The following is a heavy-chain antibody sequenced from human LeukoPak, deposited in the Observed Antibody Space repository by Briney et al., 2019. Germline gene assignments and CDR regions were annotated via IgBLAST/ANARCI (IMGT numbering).Heavy chain of an antibody. Sequence: GESLKISCKGSGYSFTSYWIGRVRQMPGKGLEWMGIIYPGDSDTRYSPSFQGQVTISADKSIGTAYLQWSSLKASDTAMYYCARQWYSSGWYDMDYWGQGTLVTVSS. CDR2: IYPGDSDT. V-gene: IGHV5-51*01. CDR1: GYSFTSYW. J-gene: IGHJ4*02. CDR3: ARQWYSSGWYDMDY. D-gene: IGHD6-19*01.